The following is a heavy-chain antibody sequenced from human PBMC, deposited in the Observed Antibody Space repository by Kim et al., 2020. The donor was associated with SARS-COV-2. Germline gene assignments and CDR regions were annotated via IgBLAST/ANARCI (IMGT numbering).Heavy chain of an antibody. CDR3: ARGKGMDV. J-gene: IGHJ6*02. Sequence: SETLSLTCAVYGGSFSGYYWSWIRQPPGKGLEWIGEINHSGSTNYNPSLKSRVTISVDTSKNQFSLKLSSVTAADTAVYYCARGKGMDVWGQGTTVTVSS. CDR1: GGSFSGYY. CDR2: INHSGST. V-gene: IGHV4-34*01.